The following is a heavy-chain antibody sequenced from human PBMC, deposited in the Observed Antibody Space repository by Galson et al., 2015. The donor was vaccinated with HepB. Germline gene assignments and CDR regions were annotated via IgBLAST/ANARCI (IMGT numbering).Heavy chain of an antibody. J-gene: IGHJ4*02. CDR1: GDSISSGFYF. V-gene: IGHV4-39*01. CDR3: ARGGLSGLKEWELLRDLDY. Sequence: ETLSLTCSDSGDSISSGFYFWVWVRQPPGKGLEWIGRVSYTGANYSNPSLKSRVSISVDTSKSQFSLRLGSLTAADTDVYYCARGGLSGLKEWELLRDLDYWGQGTLVTVSS. D-gene: IGHD1-26*01. CDR2: VSYTGAN.